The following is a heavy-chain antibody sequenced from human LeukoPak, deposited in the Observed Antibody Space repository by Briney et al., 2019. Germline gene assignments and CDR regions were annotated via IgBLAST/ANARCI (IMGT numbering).Heavy chain of an antibody. D-gene: IGHD7-27*01. J-gene: IGHJ5*02. CDR3: ARLKTGDVHKKTNKWFDP. CDR2: IYATGNT. V-gene: IGHV4-61*02. Sequence: SQTLSLTCTVSGDSLSSSRFSWSWIRQPAGKGLEWIGRIYATGNTYYNPSLKSRVAMSVDAPRNQFTLTLTSVTAADTAIYYCARLKTGDVHKKTNKWFDPWGQGTLVTVSS. CDR1: GDSLSSSRFS.